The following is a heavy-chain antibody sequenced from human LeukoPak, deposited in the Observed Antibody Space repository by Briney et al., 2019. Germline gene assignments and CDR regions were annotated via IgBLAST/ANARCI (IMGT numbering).Heavy chain of an antibody. CDR3: ARHLISGYDTVGFDY. CDR1: GGSISSSSYY. CDR2: IYYSGST. D-gene: IGHD5-12*01. J-gene: IGHJ4*02. V-gene: IGHV4-39*01. Sequence: SETLSLTCTVSGGSISSSSYYWGWIRQPPGKGLEWIGSIYYSGSTYYNPSLKSRVTISVDTSKNQFSLKLSSVTAADTAVYYCARHLISGYDTVGFDYWGQGTLVTVSS.